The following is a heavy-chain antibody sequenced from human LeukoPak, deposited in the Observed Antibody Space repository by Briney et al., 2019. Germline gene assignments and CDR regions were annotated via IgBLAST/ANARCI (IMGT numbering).Heavy chain of an antibody. Sequence: GGSLRLSCAASGFTFDDYAMHWVRQAPGKGLEWVSGISWNSGSIGYADSVKGRFTISRDNAKNSLYLQMNSLRAEDTALYYCAKEGDTARFDYWGQGTLVTVSP. CDR1: GFTFDDYA. D-gene: IGHD5-18*01. V-gene: IGHV3-9*01. J-gene: IGHJ4*02. CDR3: AKEGDTARFDY. CDR2: ISWNSGSI.